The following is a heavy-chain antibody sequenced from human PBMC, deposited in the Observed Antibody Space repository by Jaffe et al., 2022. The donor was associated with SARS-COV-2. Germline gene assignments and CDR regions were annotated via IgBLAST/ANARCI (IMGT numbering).Heavy chain of an antibody. CDR2: IWYDESNK. J-gene: IGHJ6*02. CDR1: GFTFTNYG. CDR3: ARDSVDV. V-gene: IGHV3-33*01. Sequence: QVQLVESGGGVVQPGRSLRLSCAASGFTFTNYGIHWVRQAPGKGLEWVAVIWYDESNKYYADSVRGRFTISRDNSKNTLYLQMNSLRAEDTAIYYCARDSVDVWGQGTTVTVSS.